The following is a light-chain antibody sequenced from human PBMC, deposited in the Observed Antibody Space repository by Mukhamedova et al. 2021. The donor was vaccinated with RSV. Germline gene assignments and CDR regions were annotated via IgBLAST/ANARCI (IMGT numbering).Light chain of an antibody. V-gene: IGLV1-40*01. CDR1: SSNIGAGYD. CDR3: QSYDSRLRGVV. J-gene: IGLJ2*01. CDR2: GNS. Sequence: VTISCTGSSSNIGAGYDVHWYQQLPGTAPKLLIYGNSNRPSGVPDRFSGSKSGTSASLAITGLQAEDEADYYCQSYDSRLRGVV.